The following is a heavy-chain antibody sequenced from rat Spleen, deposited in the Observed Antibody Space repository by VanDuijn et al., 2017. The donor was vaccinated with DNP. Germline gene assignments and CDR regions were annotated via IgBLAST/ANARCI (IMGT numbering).Heavy chain of an antibody. CDR2: ITTTGDST. J-gene: IGHJ3*01. V-gene: IGHV5-31*01. Sequence: EVQLVESGGGPVQPGRSLKLSCVASGFIFSNHWMTWIRQAPGKGLEWVASITTTGDSTYYSDSVKGRFSISRDNVKSFLYLQVNSLRSEDTATYYCTRLPITTVADYWGQGTLVIVSS. D-gene: IGHD1-1*01. CDR3: TRLPITTVADY. CDR1: GFIFSNHW.